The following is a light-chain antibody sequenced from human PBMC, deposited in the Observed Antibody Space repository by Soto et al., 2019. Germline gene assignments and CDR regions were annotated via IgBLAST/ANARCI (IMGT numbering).Light chain of an antibody. CDR2: NTS. V-gene: IGLV7-43*01. J-gene: IGLJ3*02. Sequence: QTVVTQEPSLTMSPGGTVTLTCTSSTGAVTSGYYPNWFQQKPGQAPRALIYNTSNKHSWTPARFSGSLLGGKAALTLSGVQPEDEAEYYCLVYYGGAWVFGGGTKVTVL. CDR1: TGAVTSGYY. CDR3: LVYYGGAWV.